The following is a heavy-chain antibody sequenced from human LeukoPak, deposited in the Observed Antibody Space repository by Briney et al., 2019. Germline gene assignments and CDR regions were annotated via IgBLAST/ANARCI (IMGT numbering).Heavy chain of an antibody. CDR1: GYTFTSYG. J-gene: IGHJ4*02. Sequence: GASVKASCKASGYTFTSYGISWVRQAPGQGLEWMGWISAYNGNTNYAQKLQGRVTMTTDTSTSTAYMELRSLRSDDTAVYYCARPYDSSGYFPPDYWGQGTLVTVSS. CDR2: ISAYNGNT. V-gene: IGHV1-18*01. D-gene: IGHD3-22*01. CDR3: ARPYDSSGYFPPDY.